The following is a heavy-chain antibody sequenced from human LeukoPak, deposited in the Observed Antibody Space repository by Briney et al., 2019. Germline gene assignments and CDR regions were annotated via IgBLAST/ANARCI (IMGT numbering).Heavy chain of an antibody. CDR2: IRYDGSNK. D-gene: IGHD1-26*01. CDR1: GFTYSSYG. Sequence: GGSLRLSCAASGFTYSSYGMHWVRQAPGKGLEWVAFIRYDGSNKYYADSVKGRFTISRDNSKNTLYLQMNSLRAEDTAVYYCAKKSYYYFDYWGQGTLVTVSS. V-gene: IGHV3-30*02. CDR3: AKKSYYYFDY. J-gene: IGHJ4*02.